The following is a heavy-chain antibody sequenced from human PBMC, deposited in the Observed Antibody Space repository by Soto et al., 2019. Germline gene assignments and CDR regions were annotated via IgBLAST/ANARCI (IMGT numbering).Heavy chain of an antibody. D-gene: IGHD3-9*01. J-gene: IGHJ4*02. CDR1: GGSVSSSSYY. V-gene: IGHV4-39*02. CDR3: GRLEGLATISYYFDY. Sequence: QPQLQESGPGLVKPSETLSLTCTVSGGSVSSSSYYWGWVRQPPGKGLEWIGSVYYSGSTYYNPSLESRVTISVDKSKNHFSLKLMSLSAADTAVYYCGRLEGLATISYYFDYWGQGALVTVSS. CDR2: VYYSGST.